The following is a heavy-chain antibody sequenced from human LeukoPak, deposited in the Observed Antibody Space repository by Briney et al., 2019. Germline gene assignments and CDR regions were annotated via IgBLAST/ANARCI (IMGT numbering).Heavy chain of an antibody. V-gene: IGHV3-30*03. CDR2: ISYDGSNK. J-gene: IGHJ6*03. D-gene: IGHD1-26*01. CDR3: ARDAEWERPVESGTYYYYMDV. CDR1: GFTFSSYG. Sequence: GGSLRLSCAASGFTFSSYGMHRVRQAPGKGLEWVAVISYDGSNKYYADSVKGRFTISRDNSKNTLYLQMNSLRAEDTAVYYCARDAEWERPVESGTYYYYMDVWGKGTTVTVSS.